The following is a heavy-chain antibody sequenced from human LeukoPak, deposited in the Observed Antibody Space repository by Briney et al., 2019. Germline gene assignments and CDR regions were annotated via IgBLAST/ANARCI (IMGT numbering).Heavy chain of an antibody. D-gene: IGHD3-3*01. CDR2: IYYSGST. J-gene: IGHJ6*02. Sequence: PSETLYLTCTVSGGSISSYYWSRIRQPPGKVLEWIGYIYYSGSTNYNPSLKSRVTISVDTSRNQFSLKLSSVTAADTAVYYCARVGHDFWSGYYYYYGMDVWGQGTTVTVSS. CDR1: GGSISSYY. CDR3: ARVGHDFWSGYYYYYGMDV. V-gene: IGHV4-59*12.